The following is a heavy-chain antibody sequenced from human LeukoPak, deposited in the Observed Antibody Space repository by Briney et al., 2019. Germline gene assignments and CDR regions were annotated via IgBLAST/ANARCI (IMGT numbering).Heavy chain of an antibody. CDR1: GFTFSSYA. J-gene: IGHJ4*02. CDR3: ARDRYYDSSGYLDY. V-gene: IGHV3-30*04. Sequence: GGSLRLSCAASGFTFSSYAMDWVRQGPGKGLEWVAVISYDGSNKYYADSVKGRFTISRDNSKNTLYLQMNSLRAEDTAVYYCARDRYYDSSGYLDYWGQGTLVTVSS. CDR2: ISYDGSNK. D-gene: IGHD3-22*01.